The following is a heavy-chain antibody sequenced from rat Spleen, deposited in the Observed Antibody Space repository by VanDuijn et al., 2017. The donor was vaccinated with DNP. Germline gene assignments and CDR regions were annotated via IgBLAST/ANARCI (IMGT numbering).Heavy chain of an antibody. CDR2: INKDSSTI. CDR1: GFNFNDYW. Sequence: EVKLVESGGGLVQPGRSLKLSCVASGFNFNDYWMGWVRQAPGKGLEWIAEINKDSSTIKYIPSLKDKITISRDNAQNTLTLQMSKLGSDDTAIYYCVREEFGVDFWGQGVMVTVSS. V-gene: IGHV4-2*01. CDR3: VREEFGVDF. D-gene: IGHD4-3*01. J-gene: IGHJ2*01.